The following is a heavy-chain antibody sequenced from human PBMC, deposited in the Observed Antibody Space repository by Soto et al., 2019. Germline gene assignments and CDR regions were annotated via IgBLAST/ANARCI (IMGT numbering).Heavy chain of an antibody. CDR3: ARESEDYYGMDV. CDR2: IIPIFGTA. J-gene: IGHJ6*02. V-gene: IGHV1-69*13. Sequence: SVKVSCKAFGGIFSSYSFSWVRQAPGQGLEWMGGIIPIFGTANYAQKFQGRVTITADESTSTAYMELSSLRSEDTAVYYCARESEDYYGMDVWGQGTTVTV. CDR1: GGIFSSYS.